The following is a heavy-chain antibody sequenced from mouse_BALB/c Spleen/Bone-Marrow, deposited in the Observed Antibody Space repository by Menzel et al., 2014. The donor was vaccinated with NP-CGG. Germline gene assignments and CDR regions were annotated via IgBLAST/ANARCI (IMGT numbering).Heavy chain of an antibody. J-gene: IGHJ3*01. CDR3: AISRTGFTS. V-gene: IGHV1-7*01. Sequence: VQLQQCGAELAKPGASVMMSCKASGYTFTNSWMHWVKQRPGQGLEWIGYINPGTDYTEYDQKFKDKATLTADRSSSTPYMRLSGMKSEGSAVYFCAISRTGFTSRAQGSLVTVSA. D-gene: IGHD4-1*01. CDR2: INPGTDYT. CDR1: GYTFTNSW.